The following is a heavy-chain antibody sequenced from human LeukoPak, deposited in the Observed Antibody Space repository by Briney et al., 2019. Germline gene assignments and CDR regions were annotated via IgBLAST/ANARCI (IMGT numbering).Heavy chain of an antibody. D-gene: IGHD4-23*01. CDR2: ISSATSTI. Sequence: TGGSLRLSCAASGFTFSRSGMNWVRQAPGKGLEWVSDISSATSTIYYADSVKGRFTISRDNAKNSLYLQMNSLRTEDTAVYYCARDVTYYGGDWFDPWGQGTLVTVSS. CDR1: GFTFSRSG. CDR3: ARDVTYYGGDWFDP. V-gene: IGHV3-48*04. J-gene: IGHJ5*02.